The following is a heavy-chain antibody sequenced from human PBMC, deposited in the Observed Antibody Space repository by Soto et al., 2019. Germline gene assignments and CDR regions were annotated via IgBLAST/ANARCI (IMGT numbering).Heavy chain of an antibody. Sequence: QVQLQQWGAGLLKPSETLSLTCAVYGGSFSGYYWSWIRQPPGKGLEWIGEINHSGSTNNNPSLKSRVTISVDTSKNQFSLKLSSVTAADTAVYYCARVRIGYSYGPNFDYWGQGTLVTVSS. J-gene: IGHJ4*02. CDR3: ARVRIGYSYGPNFDY. CDR2: INHSGST. CDR1: GGSFSGYY. V-gene: IGHV4-34*01. D-gene: IGHD5-18*01.